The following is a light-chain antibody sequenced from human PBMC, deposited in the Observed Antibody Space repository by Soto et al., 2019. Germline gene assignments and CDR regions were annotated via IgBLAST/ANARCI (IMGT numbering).Light chain of an antibody. CDR2: WAS. Sequence: DIVMTQSPDSLAVSLGERATINCKSSQSVLYSSNNKNYLAWYQQKPGQPPKLLFYWASTRESGVPDRFSGSGSGTDFTLTISSLQAEDVAGDYCQQYYSTPYTFGHGTKLDIK. CDR3: QQYYSTPYT. V-gene: IGKV4-1*01. J-gene: IGKJ2*01. CDR1: QSVLYSSNNKNY.